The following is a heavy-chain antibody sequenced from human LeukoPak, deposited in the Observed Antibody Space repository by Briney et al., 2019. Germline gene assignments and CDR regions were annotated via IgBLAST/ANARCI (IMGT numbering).Heavy chain of an antibody. Sequence: SQTLSLTCAISGDSVSSNSAAWNWIRQSPSRGLEWLGGTYYRSKWYNDYAVSVKSRITVNPDTSKNQFSLQLNSVTPEDTAVYYCARDIVVVVAATLYYYYGMDVWGQGTTVTVSS. D-gene: IGHD2-15*01. CDR2: TYYRSKWYN. CDR1: GDSVSSNSAA. CDR3: ARDIVVVVAATLYYYYGMDV. J-gene: IGHJ6*02. V-gene: IGHV6-1*01.